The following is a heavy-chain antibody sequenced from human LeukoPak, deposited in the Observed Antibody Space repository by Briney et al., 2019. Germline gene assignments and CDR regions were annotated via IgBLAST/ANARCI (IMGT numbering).Heavy chain of an antibody. CDR3: ARDTRGYYDSSGYYYPMAY. V-gene: IGHV3-48*01. CDR1: GFTFSTYS. D-gene: IGHD3-22*01. J-gene: IGHJ4*02. CDR2: ISSSSSTI. Sequence: GGSLRLSCAASGFTFSTYSMNWVRQAPGKGLEWVSYISSSSSTIYYADSVKGRFTISRDNSKNTLYLQMNSLRAEDTAVYYCARDTRGYYDSSGYYYPMAYWGQGTLVTVSS.